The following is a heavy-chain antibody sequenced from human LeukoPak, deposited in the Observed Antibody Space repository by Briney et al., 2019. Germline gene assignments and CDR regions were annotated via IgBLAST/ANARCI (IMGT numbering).Heavy chain of an antibody. V-gene: IGHV3-43*01. D-gene: IGHD3-16*01. Sequence: GGSLRLSCAASGFTFDDYTMHWVRQAPGKGLEWVSLISWDGGSTYYADSVKGRFTISRDNSKNSLYLQMNSLRTEDTALYYCARHFSYATWGDYWGQGTLVTVSS. J-gene: IGHJ4*02. CDR1: GFTFDDYT. CDR3: ARHFSYATWGDY. CDR2: ISWDGGST.